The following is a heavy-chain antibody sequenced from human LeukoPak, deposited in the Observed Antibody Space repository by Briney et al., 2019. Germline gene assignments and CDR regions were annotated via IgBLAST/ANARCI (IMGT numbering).Heavy chain of an antibody. Sequence: ASVKVSCKASGYTFTSYGISWARQAPGQGLEWMGWISAYNGNTNYAQKLQGRVTMTTDTSTSTAYMELRSLRSDDTAVYYCARRYGFLEWGYYYYYMDVWSKGTTVTVSS. CDR2: ISAYNGNT. CDR1: GYTFTSYG. V-gene: IGHV1-18*01. CDR3: ARRYGFLEWGYYYYYMDV. J-gene: IGHJ6*03. D-gene: IGHD3-3*01.